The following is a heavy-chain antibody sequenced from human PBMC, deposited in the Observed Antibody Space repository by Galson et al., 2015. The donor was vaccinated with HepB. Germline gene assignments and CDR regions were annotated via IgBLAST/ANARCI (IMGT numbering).Heavy chain of an antibody. CDR3: AKDRGYYCSGGSCSHFDY. Sequence: SLRLSCAASGFTFSSYGMHWVRQAPGKGLEWVAVISYDGSNKYYADSVKGRFTISRDNSKNTLYLQMNSLRAEDTAVYYCAKDRGYYCSGGSCSHFDYWGQGTLVTVSS. D-gene: IGHD2-15*01. J-gene: IGHJ4*02. V-gene: IGHV3-30*18. CDR2: ISYDGSNK. CDR1: GFTFSSYG.